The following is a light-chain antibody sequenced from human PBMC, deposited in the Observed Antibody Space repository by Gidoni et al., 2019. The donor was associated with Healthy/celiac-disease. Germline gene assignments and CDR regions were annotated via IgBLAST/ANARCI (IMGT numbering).Light chain of an antibody. CDR3: YSTDSSGNLRV. Sequence: YELTQPPSVSVSPGQTARTTCPGDALPKKYAYWYKQKSGQAPVLVIYEDSKRPSGIPERFSGSSSGTMATLTISGAQVEDEADYYCYSTDSSGNLRVFGGGTKLTVL. V-gene: IGLV3-10*01. CDR1: ALPKKY. J-gene: IGLJ3*02. CDR2: EDS.